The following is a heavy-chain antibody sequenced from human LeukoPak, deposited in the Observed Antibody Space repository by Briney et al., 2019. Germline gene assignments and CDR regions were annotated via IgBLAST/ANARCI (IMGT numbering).Heavy chain of an antibody. J-gene: IGHJ4*02. Sequence: GGSLRLSCAASGFTFTYSWMHWVRQVPGKGLVWVSRINADKSITSYADSVKGRFTISRDNSKNTLYLQMNSLRAEDTAVYYCANDVVRFGYWGQGTLVTVSS. V-gene: IGHV3-74*01. CDR2: INADKSIT. CDR3: ANDVVRFGY. D-gene: IGHD2-21*01. CDR1: GFTFTYSW.